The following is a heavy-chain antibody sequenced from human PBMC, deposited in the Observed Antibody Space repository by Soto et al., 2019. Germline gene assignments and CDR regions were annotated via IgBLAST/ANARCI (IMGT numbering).Heavy chain of an antibody. D-gene: IGHD3-10*01. V-gene: IGHV4-34*01. CDR1: GGSFSGYY. J-gene: IGHJ3*02. Sequence: SETLSLTCAVYGGSFSGYYWSWIRQPPGKGLEWIGEINHSGSTNYNPSLKSRVTISVDTSKNQFSLKLSSVTAADTAVYYCARTRGRFGDPRAFDIWGQGTMVTVSS. CDR3: ARTRGRFGDPRAFDI. CDR2: INHSGST.